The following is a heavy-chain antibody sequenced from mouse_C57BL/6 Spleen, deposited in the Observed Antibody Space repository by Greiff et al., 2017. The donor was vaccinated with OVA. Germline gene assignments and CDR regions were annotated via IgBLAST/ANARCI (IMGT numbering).Heavy chain of an antibody. J-gene: IGHJ2*01. CDR1: GYTFTEYT. D-gene: IGHD1-1*01. V-gene: IGHV1-62-2*01. CDR2: FYPGSGSI. Sequence: QVQLKQSGAELVKPGASVKLSCKASGYTFTEYTIHWVKQRSGQGLEWIGWFYPGSGSIKYNEKFKDKATLTADKSSSTVYMELSRLTSEDSAVYFGARHADYYGSPYYFDYWGQGTTLTVSS. CDR3: ARHADYYGSPYYFDY.